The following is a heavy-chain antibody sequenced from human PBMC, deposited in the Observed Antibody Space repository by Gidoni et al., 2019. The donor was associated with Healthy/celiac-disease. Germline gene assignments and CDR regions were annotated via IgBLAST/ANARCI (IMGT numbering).Heavy chain of an antibody. CDR3: AKAYHYSGSYYVEYYFDY. J-gene: IGHJ4*02. CDR2: ISGDGGST. D-gene: IGHD1-26*01. V-gene: IGHV3-43*02. Sequence: EVQLVESGGGVVQPGGSLSLSCAASGFTFDDYAMHWVRQAPGKGLEWVALISGDGGSTYYADSVKGRFTISRDNSKNSLYLQMNSLRTEDTALYYCAKAYHYSGSYYVEYYFDYWGQGTLVTVSS. CDR1: GFTFDDYA.